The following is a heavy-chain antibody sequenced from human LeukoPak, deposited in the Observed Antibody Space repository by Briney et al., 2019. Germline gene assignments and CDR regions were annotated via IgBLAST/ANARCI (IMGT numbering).Heavy chain of an antibody. J-gene: IGHJ4*02. Sequence: GGTLRLSCAASGFTFSSYGMSWVRQAPGKGLEWVSAISGSGGSTYYADSVKGRFTISRDNSKNTLYLQMNSLRAEDTAVYYCAKMDYYDSSGYYYGNFDYWGQGTLVTVSS. CDR3: AKMDYYDSSGYYYGNFDY. V-gene: IGHV3-23*01. CDR1: GFTFSSYG. CDR2: ISGSGGST. D-gene: IGHD3-22*01.